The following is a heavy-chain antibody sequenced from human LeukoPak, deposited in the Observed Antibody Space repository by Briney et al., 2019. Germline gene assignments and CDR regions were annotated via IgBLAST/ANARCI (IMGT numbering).Heavy chain of an antibody. D-gene: IGHD6-6*01. Sequence: SETLSLTCTVSGDSITSSRYYWGWIRQPPGKGMEWIGGIYYNGSTHYNPSLKSRVTTSVDTSRNQHSLKLNSVTAADTAVYFCARHRAARVFDSWGQGTLVTVSS. CDR2: IYYNGST. J-gene: IGHJ4*02. CDR1: GDSITSSRYY. V-gene: IGHV4-39*01. CDR3: ARHRAARVFDS.